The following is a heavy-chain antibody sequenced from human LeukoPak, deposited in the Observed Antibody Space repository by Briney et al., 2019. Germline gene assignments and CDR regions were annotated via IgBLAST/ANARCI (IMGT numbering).Heavy chain of an antibody. Sequence: PGGSSRLSCAASGFTFSTSWMHWVRQAPGKGLVWVSRIKSDGSSTSYADSVKGRFTISRDNAKNTLYLQMNSLRAEDTAVCYCARGKHYYDSSGADYWGQGTLVTVSS. CDR3: ARGKHYYDSSGADY. J-gene: IGHJ4*02. CDR1: GFTFSTSW. V-gene: IGHV3-74*01. CDR2: IKSDGSST. D-gene: IGHD3-22*01.